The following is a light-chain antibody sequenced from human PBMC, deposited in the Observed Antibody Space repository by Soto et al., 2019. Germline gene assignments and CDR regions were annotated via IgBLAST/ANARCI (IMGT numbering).Light chain of an antibody. CDR1: QGISRY. Sequence: DIQLTQSPSFLSASVGDRVTITCPASQGISRYLAWYQQKLGKAPNLLIYAASTLQSGVPSRFSGSGSGTEFTLTISSLQPEDFATYYCQQLNSYPLYTFGQGTKLEIK. CDR3: QQLNSYPLYT. CDR2: AAS. V-gene: IGKV1-9*01. J-gene: IGKJ2*01.